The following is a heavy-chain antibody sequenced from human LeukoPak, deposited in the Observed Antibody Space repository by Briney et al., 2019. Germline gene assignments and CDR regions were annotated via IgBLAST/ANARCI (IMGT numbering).Heavy chain of an antibody. CDR2: ISSSGSTI. J-gene: IGHJ4*02. CDR3: ARDSPPSAVADPLYFDY. V-gene: IGHV3-11*04. D-gene: IGHD6-19*01. Sequence: GGSLRLSCAASGFTFSDYYMSWIRQAPGKGLEWVSYISSSGSTIYYADSVKGRFTISRDNAKNSLYLQMNSLRAEDTAVYYCARDSPPSAVADPLYFDYWGQGTLVTVSS. CDR1: GFTFSDYY.